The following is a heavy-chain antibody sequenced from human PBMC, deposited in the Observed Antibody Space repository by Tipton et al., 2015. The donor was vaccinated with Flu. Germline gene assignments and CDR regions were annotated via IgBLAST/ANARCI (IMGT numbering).Heavy chain of an antibody. CDR1: GGSISGGDYY. CDR2: MYTRGTS. Sequence: TLSLTCTVSGGSISGGDYYWSWIRQPAGKGLEWLGRMYTRGTSNYNPSLKSRLTILFDTSKNQFSLRLTSVTAADTAVYYCAREANGGYIFDSWGRGTLVTVSS. V-gene: IGHV4-61*02. D-gene: IGHD4-17*01. J-gene: IGHJ4*02. CDR3: AREANGGYIFDS.